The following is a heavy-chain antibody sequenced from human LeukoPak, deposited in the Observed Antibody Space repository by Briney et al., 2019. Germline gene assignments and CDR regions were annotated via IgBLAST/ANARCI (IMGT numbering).Heavy chain of an antibody. CDR2: FYYSGST. J-gene: IGHJ4*02. V-gene: IGHV4-39*07. CDR1: GGSISSSSYY. D-gene: IGHD6-13*01. CDR3: AMLQQQLVRC. Sequence: SETLSLTCTVSGGSISSSSYYWGWIRQPPGKGLEWIGNFYYSGSTYYNPSLKSRVTISVDTSKNQFSLRLSSVTAADTAVYYCAMLQQQLVRCWGQGTLVTVSS.